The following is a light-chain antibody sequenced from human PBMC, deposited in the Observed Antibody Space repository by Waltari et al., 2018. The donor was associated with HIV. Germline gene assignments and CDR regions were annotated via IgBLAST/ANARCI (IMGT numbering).Light chain of an antibody. CDR1: NIGSKS. J-gene: IGLJ2*01. CDR2: HDT. V-gene: IGLV3-21*01. CDR3: QVWDTNTDQYVI. Sequence: SYVLTQSPSVSVAPGKTARLTRGGQNIGSKSVNWYQQQPGQAPVMVIYHDTDRPSGIPDRFSGSNSEDTATLTIRRVEAGDEADYYCQVWDTNTDQYVIFGGGTNLAV.